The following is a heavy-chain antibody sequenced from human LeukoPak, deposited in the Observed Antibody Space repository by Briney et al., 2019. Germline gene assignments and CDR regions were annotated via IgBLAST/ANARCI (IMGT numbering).Heavy chain of an antibody. CDR2: ISRSGSTI. Sequence: GGSLRLSCADSGFTLSSSEMNWVRQAPGKGLEWVSYISRSGSTIFYADSVKGRFTISRDNAKNSVSLQMNSLRAEDTAVYFCARPTWTNYMDVWGKGTAVTISS. J-gene: IGHJ6*03. CDR1: GFTLSSSE. V-gene: IGHV3-48*03. D-gene: IGHD3/OR15-3a*01. CDR3: ARPTWTNYMDV.